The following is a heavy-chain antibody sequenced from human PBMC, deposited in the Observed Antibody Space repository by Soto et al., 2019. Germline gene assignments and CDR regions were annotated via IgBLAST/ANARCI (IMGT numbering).Heavy chain of an antibody. CDR2: IRQDGREI. CDR3: ATDRWTGAFDF. Sequence: GGSLRLSXVASDFTFSTYWMAWLRQTPGKGLEFVANIRQDGREINYLDSGKGRFTISRDNAEKSLFLQMNSLRAEDTAVYYCATDRWTGAFDFRGQGTVVTVSS. D-gene: IGHD1-1*01. CDR1: DFTFSTYW. V-gene: IGHV3-7*01. J-gene: IGHJ3*01.